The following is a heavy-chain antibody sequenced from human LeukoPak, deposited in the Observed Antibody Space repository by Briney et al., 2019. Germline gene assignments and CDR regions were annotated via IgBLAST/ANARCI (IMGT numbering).Heavy chain of an antibody. CDR2: ISYDGSNK. CDR3: ARDWQNVNWFDP. J-gene: IGHJ5*02. Sequence: PGGSLRLSCAASGFTFSSYAMHWVRQATGKGLEWVAVISYDGSNKYYADSVKGRFTISRDNSKNTLYLQMNSLRAEDTAVYYCARDWQNVNWFDPWGQGTLVTVSS. CDR1: GFTFSSYA. V-gene: IGHV3-30-3*01.